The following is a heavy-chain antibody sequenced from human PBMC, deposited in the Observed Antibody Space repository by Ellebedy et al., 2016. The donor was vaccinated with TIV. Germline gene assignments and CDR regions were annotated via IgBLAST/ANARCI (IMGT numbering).Heavy chain of an antibody. CDR1: GFTFDDYG. D-gene: IGHD3-3*01. Sequence: GESLKISCAASGFTFDDYGMSWVRQAPGKGLEWVSGINWNGGSTGYADSVKGRFTISRENAKNSLYLQMNSLRAGDTAVYYCARGSGPFDLWGRGTLVTVSS. CDR3: ARGSGPFDL. CDR2: INWNGGST. V-gene: IGHV3-20*04. J-gene: IGHJ2*01.